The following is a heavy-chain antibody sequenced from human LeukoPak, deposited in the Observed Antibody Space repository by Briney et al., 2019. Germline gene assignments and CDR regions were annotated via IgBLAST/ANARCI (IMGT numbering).Heavy chain of an antibody. D-gene: IGHD3-22*01. Sequence: SQTLSLTCTVSGGSISSGGYYWSWIRQHPGKGLEWIGYIYYSGSTNYNPSLKSRVTISVDTSKNQFSLKLSSVTAADTAVYYCARDLVAYYYDSSAPYAFDIWGQGTTVTVSS. CDR2: IYYSGST. V-gene: IGHV4-31*03. J-gene: IGHJ3*02. CDR1: GGSISSGGYY. CDR3: ARDLVAYYYDSSAPYAFDI.